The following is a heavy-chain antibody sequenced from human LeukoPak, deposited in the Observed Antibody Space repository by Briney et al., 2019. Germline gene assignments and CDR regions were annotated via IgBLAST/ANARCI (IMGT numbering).Heavy chain of an antibody. CDR2: IGHNGTT. V-gene: IGHV4-34*01. D-gene: IGHD1-14*01. J-gene: IGHJ4*02. Sequence: PSETLTLTCTVSGDSISSYYWTWIRQPPGKGLEWIGEIGHNGTTNYNPSLKGRVTISLDTSKNQFSLKLTSVTAADTAVYYCARPSGGTPFKRFDYWGEGTLVTVSS. CDR3: ARPSGGTPFKRFDY. CDR1: GDSISSYY.